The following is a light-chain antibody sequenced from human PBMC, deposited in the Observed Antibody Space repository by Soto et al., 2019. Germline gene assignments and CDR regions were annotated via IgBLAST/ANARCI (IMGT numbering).Light chain of an antibody. V-gene: IGLV3-1*01. CDR2: QDN. CDR3: QAWDSSTA. J-gene: IGLJ2*01. Sequence: SYELTQPPSVSVFPGQTASITCSGDKLGDKYTCWYQQKAGQSPVLVIFQDNKRPSGIPERFSGSNSGNTATLTISGTQAMDEADYYGQAWDSSTAFGGGTKPAVL. CDR1: KLGDKY.